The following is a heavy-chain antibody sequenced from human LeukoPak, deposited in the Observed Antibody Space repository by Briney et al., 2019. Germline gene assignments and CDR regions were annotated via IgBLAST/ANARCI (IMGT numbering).Heavy chain of an antibody. D-gene: IGHD2-15*01. Sequence: PGGSLRLSCAASGFTFSSYGMHWVRQAPGKGLEGGAFIRYGGSNKYYADSVRGRFTISRDSCKNKLYLQVNSLGVEESAGCLCAKASGAYLGPHRALDIWGQGTQVTVS. J-gene: IGHJ3*02. CDR3: AKASGAYLGPHRALDI. CDR2: IRYGGSNK. V-gene: IGHV3-30*02. CDR1: GFTFSSYG.